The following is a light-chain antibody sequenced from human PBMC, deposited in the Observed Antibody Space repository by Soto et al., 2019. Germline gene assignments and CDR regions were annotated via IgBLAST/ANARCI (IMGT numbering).Light chain of an antibody. CDR2: DVS. V-gene: IGLV2-14*01. CDR3: SSFTSSVTYV. CDR1: SSVVGDYNY. Sequence: QSVLTQPASVSGSPGQSITISCTGTSSVVGDYNYVSWYQQHPGKAPKLMIYDVSSRPSGVSNRFSGSKSGNTASLTISGLQAEDEADYYCSSFTSSVTYVFGTGTKVTVL. J-gene: IGLJ1*01.